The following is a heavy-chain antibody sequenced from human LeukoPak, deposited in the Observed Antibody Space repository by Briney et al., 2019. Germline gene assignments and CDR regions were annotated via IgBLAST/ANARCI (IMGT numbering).Heavy chain of an antibody. J-gene: IGHJ5*02. CDR3: PRVVVPAAVPAYP. CDR2: IIHIFGTA. D-gene: IGHD2-2*02. CDR1: RGTFSSYA. Sequence: SVKVSCKSSRGTFSSYAISWVRQAPGQGLDWMGGIIHIFGTANYAQKFRGRVTITADESMSQASMAVSKLTSGAPTVCFFPRVVVPAAVPAYPCGAGTLVTVSS. V-gene: IGHV1-69*01.